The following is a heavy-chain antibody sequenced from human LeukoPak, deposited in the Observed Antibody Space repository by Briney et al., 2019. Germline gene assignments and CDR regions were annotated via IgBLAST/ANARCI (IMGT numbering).Heavy chain of an antibody. CDR1: GYSISSGFY. V-gene: IGHV4-61*01. CDR2: IYYSGST. J-gene: IGHJ4*02. CDR3: AGTYYYDSSGYYHYSL. D-gene: IGHD3-22*01. Sequence: SETLSLTCTVSGYSISSGFYWGWIRQPPGKGLEWIGYIYYSGSTNYNPSLKSRVTISADTSKNQFSLKLGSVTAADTAVYYCAGTYYYDSSGYYHYSLWGQGTLVTVSS.